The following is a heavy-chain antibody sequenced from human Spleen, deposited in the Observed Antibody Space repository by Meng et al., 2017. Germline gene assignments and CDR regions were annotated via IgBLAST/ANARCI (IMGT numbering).Heavy chain of an antibody. V-gene: IGHV1-69*05. CDR3: ASDSSGYTTDAFDI. CDR2: IIPIFGTA. CDR1: GGTFSSYA. J-gene: IGHJ3*02. D-gene: IGHD3-22*01. Sequence: SVKVSCKASGGTFSSYAISWVRQAPGQGLEWMGGIIPIFGTANYAQKFQGRVTITTDESTSTAYMEPSSLRSEDTAVYYCASDSSGYTTDAFDIWGHGTMVTVSS.